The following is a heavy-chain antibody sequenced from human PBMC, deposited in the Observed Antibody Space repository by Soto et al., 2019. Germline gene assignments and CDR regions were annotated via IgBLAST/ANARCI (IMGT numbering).Heavy chain of an antibody. J-gene: IGHJ4*02. CDR3: AKEITAAGLDY. Sequence: PGGSLRLSCAASGFTFSNYGMHWVRQAPGRGLGWVAVVSYDGRNEYYEDSVKGRFTISRDNPKNTLYLQMNSLRAEDTAVYYCAKEITAAGLDYWGQGTLVTVSS. CDR2: VSYDGRNE. D-gene: IGHD6-13*01. V-gene: IGHV3-30*18. CDR1: GFTFSNYG.